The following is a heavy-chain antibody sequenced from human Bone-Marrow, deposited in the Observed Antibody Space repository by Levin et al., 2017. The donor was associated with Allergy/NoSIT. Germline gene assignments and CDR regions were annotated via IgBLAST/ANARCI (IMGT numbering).Heavy chain of an antibody. Sequence: PGESLKISCQGSGYSFNNYWIAWVRQMPEKGLEWVGIIYPGDSDARHSPSFKGQVAMSADRSTRTAYLQWNSLKASDSAIYYCARLRDFGNGARFFDSWGQGTLVTVSS. J-gene: IGHJ4*02. CDR1: GYSFNNYW. CDR3: ARLRDFGNGARFFDS. D-gene: IGHD4-11*01. CDR2: IYPGDSDA. V-gene: IGHV5-51*01.